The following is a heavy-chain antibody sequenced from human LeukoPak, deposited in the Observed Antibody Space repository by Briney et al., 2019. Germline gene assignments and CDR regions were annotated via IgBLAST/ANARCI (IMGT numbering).Heavy chain of an antibody. CDR1: GGTFSSYA. CDR3: ARDPRGYCSSTSCPDAFDI. J-gene: IGHJ3*02. Sequence: SVKVSCNASGGTFSSYAISWVRQAPGQGLEWMGGIIPIFGTANYAQKFQGRVTITADKSTSTAYMELSSLRSEDTAVYYCARDPRGYCSSTSCPDAFDIWGQGTMVTVSS. D-gene: IGHD2-2*01. V-gene: IGHV1-69*06. CDR2: IIPIFGTA.